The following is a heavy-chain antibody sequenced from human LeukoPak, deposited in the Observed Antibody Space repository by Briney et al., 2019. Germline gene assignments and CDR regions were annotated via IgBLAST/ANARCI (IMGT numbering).Heavy chain of an antibody. J-gene: IGHJ6*02. V-gene: IGHV3-30*18. CDR1: GFTFSSYG. Sequence: PGGSLRLSCAASGFTFSSYGMHWVRQAPGKGLEWVAVIPYDGSNKYYADSVKGRFTISRDNSKNTLYLQMNSLRAEDTAVYYCAKEDGYNFPYYYYGMDVWGQGTTVTVSS. CDR3: AKEDGYNFPYYYYGMDV. D-gene: IGHD5-24*01. CDR2: IPYDGSNK.